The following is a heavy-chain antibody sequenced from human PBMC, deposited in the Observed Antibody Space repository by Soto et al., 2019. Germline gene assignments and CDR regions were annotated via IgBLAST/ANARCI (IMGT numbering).Heavy chain of an antibody. CDR1: GFSFSKYG. CDR3: GKEIYEYVWGTYRSAYDY. CDR2: MSYDGSNE. D-gene: IGHD3-16*02. J-gene: IGHJ4*02. Sequence: LRLSCAASGFSFSKYGLHWVRQAPGKGLEWVAVMSYDGSNEYYADSVKGRFTISRDNSKKTLYLQMNSLRAEDTAVYYCGKEIYEYVWGTYRSAYDYWGQGTLVTVSS. V-gene: IGHV3-30*18.